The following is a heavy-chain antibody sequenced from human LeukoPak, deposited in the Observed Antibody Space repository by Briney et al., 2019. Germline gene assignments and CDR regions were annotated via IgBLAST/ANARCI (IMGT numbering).Heavy chain of an antibody. CDR3: ARGAGYGSGSRDY. CDR1: GGSISSYY. V-gene: IGHV4-59*08. Sequence: SETLSLTCTVSGGSISSYYWSWIRQPPGKGLEWIGYIFYSGSTNYNPSLKSRVTISVDTSKNQFSLNLSSVTAADTTVYYCARGAGYGSGSRDYWGQGTLVTVSS. J-gene: IGHJ4*02. D-gene: IGHD3-10*01. CDR2: IFYSGST.